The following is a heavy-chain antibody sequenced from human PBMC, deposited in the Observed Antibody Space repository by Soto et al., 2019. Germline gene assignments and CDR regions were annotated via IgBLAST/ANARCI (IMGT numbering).Heavy chain of an antibody. Sequence: SETLSLTCTVSGGSISSGGYYWSWIRQHPGKGLEWIGYIYYSGSTYYNPSLKSRVTISVDTSKNQFSLKLSSVTAADTAVYYCARVQFLWFGEYFAYWGQGTLVTVSS. V-gene: IGHV4-31*03. D-gene: IGHD3-10*01. J-gene: IGHJ4*02. CDR1: GGSISSGGYY. CDR3: ARVQFLWFGEYFAY. CDR2: IYYSGST.